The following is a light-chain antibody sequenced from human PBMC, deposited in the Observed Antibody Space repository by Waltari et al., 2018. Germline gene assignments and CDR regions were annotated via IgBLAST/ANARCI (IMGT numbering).Light chain of an antibody. CDR3: QQYYSAPLT. V-gene: IGKV4-1*01. Sequence: DIVMTQSPDSLAVSLGERATIHCKSSQRVLSSSHNKNYIVWYQQKPGQPPKLLIYWASTREFGVPDRFSGSGSGTDFTLAISSLQAEDVAVYYCQQYYSAPLTFGGGTKVEIK. CDR1: QRVLSSSHNKNY. J-gene: IGKJ4*01. CDR2: WAS.